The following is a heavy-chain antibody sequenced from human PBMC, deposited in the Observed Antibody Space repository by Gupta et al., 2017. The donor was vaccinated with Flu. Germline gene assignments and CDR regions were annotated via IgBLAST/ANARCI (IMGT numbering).Heavy chain of an antibody. D-gene: IGHD2-2*01. CDR3: VKDRVRRSSGYGMDI. CDR1: GFPFSTYG. CDR2: VSYDGSQN. J-gene: IGHJ6*02. Sequence: QVQLVESGGGVVQPGRSLRLSCAASGFPFSTYGMYWVRQAPGKGLEWVAVVSYDGSQNNYADSVKGRFTISRDNAKNTLYLEMNSLRSEDTALYYCVKDRVRRSSGYGMDIWGQGTTVTVSS. V-gene: IGHV3-30*18.